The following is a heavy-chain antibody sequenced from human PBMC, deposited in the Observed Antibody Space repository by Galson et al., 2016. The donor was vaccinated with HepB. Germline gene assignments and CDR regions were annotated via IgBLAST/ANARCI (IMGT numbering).Heavy chain of an antibody. CDR1: GFTFSSYG. J-gene: IGHJ4*02. CDR2: ISNDGSNK. V-gene: IGHV3-30*18. CDR3: AKLDCGRDCPRDD. Sequence: LRLSCAASGFTFSSYGMHWVRQASGKGLEWVAVISNDGSNKDYADSVKGRFTISRDNSKNTLYLQMNSLRPEDTAVYYCAKLDCGRDCPRDDWGQGTLVTVSS. D-gene: IGHD2-21*02.